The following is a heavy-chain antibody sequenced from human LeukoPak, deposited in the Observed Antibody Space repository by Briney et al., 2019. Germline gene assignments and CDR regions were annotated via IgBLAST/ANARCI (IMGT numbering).Heavy chain of an antibody. CDR1: GGSISSNF. Sequence: SETLSLTCTVSGGSISSNFWSWIRQPPGKGLEYIGYIYNSGTTNYNPSLKSRVTVSVDTSKNQFSLKLSSVTAADTAIYYCAKSFSETERATITAYWGQGTLVTVSS. J-gene: IGHJ4*02. CDR2: IYNSGTT. CDR3: AKSFSETERATITAY. V-gene: IGHV4-59*01. D-gene: IGHD5-24*01.